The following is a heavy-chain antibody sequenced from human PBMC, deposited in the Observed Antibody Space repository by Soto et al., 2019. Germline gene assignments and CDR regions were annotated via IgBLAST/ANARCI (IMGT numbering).Heavy chain of an antibody. Sequence: EVQLVESGGGLIQPGGSLRLSCAASGFTVSSNYMSWVRQAPGKGLEWVSVVYIGGTTYYADSVKGRFTISRDKSKNTLYLQMTSLRAEDTAVYFCARFKWSVDSRTSFFDHWGQGTLVTVS. CDR2: VYIGGTT. V-gene: IGHV3-53*01. D-gene: IGHD2-15*01. CDR3: ARFKWSVDSRTSFFDH. CDR1: GFTVSSNY. J-gene: IGHJ4*02.